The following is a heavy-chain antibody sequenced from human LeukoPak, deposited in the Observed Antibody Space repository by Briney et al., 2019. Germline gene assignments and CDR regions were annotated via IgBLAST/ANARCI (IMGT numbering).Heavy chain of an antibody. CDR1: GFTFSDHY. CDR2: INIDGSSG. J-gene: IGHJ2*01. V-gene: IGHV3-74*01. Sequence: GGSLRLSCVASGFTFSDHYMDWVRQAPGKGLVWVSRINIDGSSGSYADSVEGRFTISRDNAKNTVYLQMNSLRAEDTAVYYCTRVEVAYGYPSYWYFDLWGRGTLVTVSS. CDR3: TRVEVAYGYPSYWYFDL. D-gene: IGHD5-18*01.